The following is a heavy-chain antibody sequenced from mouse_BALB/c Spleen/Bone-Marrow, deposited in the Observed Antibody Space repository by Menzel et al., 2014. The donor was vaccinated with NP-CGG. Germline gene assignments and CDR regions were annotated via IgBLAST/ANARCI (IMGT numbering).Heavy chain of an antibody. V-gene: IGHV4-1*02. J-gene: IGHJ3*01. D-gene: IGHD4-1*01. CDR1: GFDLSRYW. Sequence: EVQLQESGGGLVQPGGSLKLSYAASGFDLSRYWMSWVRQAPGKGLEWIGEINPDSSTINYTPSLKDKFIISRDNAKNTLYLQMSKVRSEDTALYYCARNWDVGFAYWGQGTLVTVSA. CDR3: ARNWDVGFAY. CDR2: INPDSSTI.